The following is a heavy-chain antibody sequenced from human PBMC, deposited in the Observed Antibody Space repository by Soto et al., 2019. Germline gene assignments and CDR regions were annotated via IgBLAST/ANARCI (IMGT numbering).Heavy chain of an antibody. CDR2: ISGSGGST. CDR3: AKERERATETTLYYGMYV. V-gene: IGHV3-23*01. CDR1: GFTFSPYA. Sequence: PGGSLRLSCAASGFTFSPYAMSWVRQAPGKGLEWVSTISGSGGSTYYADSVKGRFTISRDNSQNTLYLLMNTLRAEDTALYYCAKERERATETTLYYGMYVWGQGTTVTVSS. J-gene: IGHJ6*02. D-gene: IGHD1-1*01.